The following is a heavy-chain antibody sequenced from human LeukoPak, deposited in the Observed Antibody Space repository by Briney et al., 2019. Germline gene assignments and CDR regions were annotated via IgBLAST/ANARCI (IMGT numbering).Heavy chain of an antibody. J-gene: IGHJ4*02. Sequence: GASVKVSYKASGGTFSSYAISWVRQAPGKGLEWMGGFDPEDGETIYAQKFQGRVTMTEDTSTDTAYMELSSLRSEDTAVYYCATPLHNWNDFYFDYWGQGTLVTVSS. CDR2: FDPEDGET. D-gene: IGHD1-1*01. V-gene: IGHV1-24*01. CDR1: GGTFSSYA. CDR3: ATPLHNWNDFYFDY.